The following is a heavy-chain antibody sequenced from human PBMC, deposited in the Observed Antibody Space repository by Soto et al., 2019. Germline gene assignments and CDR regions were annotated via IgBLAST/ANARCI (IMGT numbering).Heavy chain of an antibody. CDR1: GVTFSSYA. D-gene: IGHD5-18*01. V-gene: IGHV3-30-3*01. Sequence: QVQLVESGGGVVQPGRSLRLSCAASGVTFSSYAMHWVRQAPGKRLEWVAVISYDVNNKYYAYSVKGRFTISSDTSKSTLYLPMNSLGPEDTALYFCASARGYITCQFGFHFAYWCQGALVTVSS. CDR2: ISYDVNNK. CDR3: ASARGYITCQFGFHFAY. J-gene: IGHJ4*02.